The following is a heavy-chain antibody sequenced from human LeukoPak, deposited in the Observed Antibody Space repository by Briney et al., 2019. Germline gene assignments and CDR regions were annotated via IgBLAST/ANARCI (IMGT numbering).Heavy chain of an antibody. CDR3: ARGPSITMVRGGQWYYYMDV. D-gene: IGHD3-10*01. CDR1: GYTFTSYY. Sequence: ASVKVSCKASGYTFTSYYIHWVRQAPGQGLEWMGLINPSGGSTNYAQKFQGRVTMSRDTSTSTVYMELSSLRSEDTAVYYCARGPSITMVRGGQWYYYMDVWGKGTTVTISS. CDR2: INPSGGST. J-gene: IGHJ6*03. V-gene: IGHV1-46*01.